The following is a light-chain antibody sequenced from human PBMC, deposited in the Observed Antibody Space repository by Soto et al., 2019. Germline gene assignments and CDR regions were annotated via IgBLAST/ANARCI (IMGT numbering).Light chain of an antibody. V-gene: IGKV3-15*01. CDR2: GAS. J-gene: IGKJ1*01. Sequence: GTSQSVSSTLAWYQQKPGQAPRLLSYGASTRATGIPARFIVIKPGTAFTLALSSLPSDDTEVHICQRHNKSPRTFAQGTKVDIK. CDR1: QSVSST. CDR3: QRHNKSPRT.